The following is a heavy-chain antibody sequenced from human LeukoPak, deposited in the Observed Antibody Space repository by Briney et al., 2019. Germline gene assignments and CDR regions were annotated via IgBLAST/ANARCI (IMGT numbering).Heavy chain of an antibody. CDR1: GYTFTSYA. CDR3: ARVPQTMVRGVLPFDY. Sequence: GASVKVSCKASGYTFTSYAMHWVRQAPGQRLEWMGWINAGNGNTKYSQKFQGRVTITRDTSASTAYMELSSLRSEDTAVYYCARVPQTMVRGVLPFDYWGQGTLVTVSS. CDR2: INAGNGNT. J-gene: IGHJ4*02. V-gene: IGHV1-3*01. D-gene: IGHD3-10*01.